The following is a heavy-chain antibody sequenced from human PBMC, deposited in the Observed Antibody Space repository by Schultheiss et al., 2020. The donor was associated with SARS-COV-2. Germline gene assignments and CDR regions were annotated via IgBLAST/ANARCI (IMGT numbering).Heavy chain of an antibody. CDR2: ISAYNGNT. J-gene: IGHJ6*02. V-gene: IGHV1-18*04. CDR1: GYIFTDYY. Sequence: ASVKVSCKASGYIFTDYYMQWVRQAPGQGLEWMGWISAYNGNTNYAQKFQGRVTITADKSTSTAYMELSSLRSEDTAVYYCARDRSGYYSGDGMDVWGQGTTVTVSS. CDR3: ARDRSGYYSGDGMDV. D-gene: IGHD3-3*01.